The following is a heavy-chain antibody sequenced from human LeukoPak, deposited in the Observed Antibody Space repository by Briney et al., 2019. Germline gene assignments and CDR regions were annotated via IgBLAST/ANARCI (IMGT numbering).Heavy chain of an antibody. J-gene: IGHJ4*02. Sequence: SVKVSCKASGGTFSSYAISWVRQAPGQGLEWMGGIIPIFGTANYAQRFQGRVTITADESTSTGYMELSSLRSEDTAVYYCARGGFYGSGSYPDYYFDSWGQGTLVTVSS. CDR1: GGTFSSYA. CDR3: ARGGFYGSGSYPDYYFDS. CDR2: IIPIFGTA. V-gene: IGHV1-69*13. D-gene: IGHD3-10*01.